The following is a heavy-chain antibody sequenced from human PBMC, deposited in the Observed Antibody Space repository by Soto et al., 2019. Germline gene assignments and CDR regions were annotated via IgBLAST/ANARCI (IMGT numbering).Heavy chain of an antibody. Sequence: PGGSLRLSCAASGFTFSSYGMHWVRQAPGKGLEWVAVIWCDGSNKYYADSVKGRFTISRDNSKNTLYLQMNSLRAEDTAVYYCARDGFNYCSSTSCYSPLYYYYGMDVWGQGTTVTVSS. CDR1: GFTFSSYG. V-gene: IGHV3-33*01. D-gene: IGHD2-2*01. J-gene: IGHJ6*02. CDR2: IWCDGSNK. CDR3: ARDGFNYCSSTSCYSPLYYYYGMDV.